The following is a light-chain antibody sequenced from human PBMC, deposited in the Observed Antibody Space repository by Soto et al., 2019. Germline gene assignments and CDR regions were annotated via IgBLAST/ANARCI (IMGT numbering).Light chain of an antibody. CDR2: AAS. J-gene: IGKJ1*01. CDR1: QSVSSSY. CDR3: QQYNNWPRT. Sequence: LTQSPGILSLSTGERATLSCRASQSVSSSYLAWYQQKPGKAPGLLIYAASTRASGIPARFSGSGSGTEFTLTISSLQSEDFAVYYCQQYNNWPRTFGQGTKVDIK. V-gene: IGKV3-15*01.